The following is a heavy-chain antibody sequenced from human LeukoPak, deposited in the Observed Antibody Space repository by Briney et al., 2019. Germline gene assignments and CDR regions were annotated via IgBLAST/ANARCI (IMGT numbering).Heavy chain of an antibody. J-gene: IGHJ4*02. V-gene: IGHV3-21*01. CDR3: ASHSSSWYEGGY. CDR1: GFTFSSYS. D-gene: IGHD6-13*01. Sequence: GGSLRLSCAASGFTFSSYSMNWVRQAPGKGLELVSSISSSSSYIYYADSVKGRFTISRDNAKNSLYLQMNSLRAEDTAVYYCASHSSSWYEGGYWGQGTLVTVSS. CDR2: ISSSSSYI.